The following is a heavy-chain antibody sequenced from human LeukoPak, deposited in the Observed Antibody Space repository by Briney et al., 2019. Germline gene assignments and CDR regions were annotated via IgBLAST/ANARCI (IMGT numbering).Heavy chain of an antibody. CDR2: INPSGDT. D-gene: IGHD7-27*01. J-gene: IGHJ4*02. CDR3: VRHLGTRD. Sequence: GSLRLSRAASGFTFSDAWMSWIRQPPGKGLEWIGEINPSGDTNYNPSLKSRVIVSVDTSKNQFSLKLTSVTAADTAVYYCVRHLGTRDWGQGTLVTVSS. V-gene: IGHV4-34*01. CDR1: GFTFSDAW.